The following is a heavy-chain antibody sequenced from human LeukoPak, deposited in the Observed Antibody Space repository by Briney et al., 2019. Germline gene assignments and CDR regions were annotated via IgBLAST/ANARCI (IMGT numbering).Heavy chain of an antibody. CDR1: GFTFSSNT. CDR3: ARDPQMDV. V-gene: IGHV3-21*01. CDR2: VTSSSGNM. J-gene: IGHJ6*02. Sequence: GGSLRLSCAASGFTFSSNTMNWVRQAPGKGLGWVSSVTSSSGNMYYADSVKGRFTISRDNAKNSLYLQMNSLRAEDTAVYYCARDPQMDVWGQGTTVTVSS.